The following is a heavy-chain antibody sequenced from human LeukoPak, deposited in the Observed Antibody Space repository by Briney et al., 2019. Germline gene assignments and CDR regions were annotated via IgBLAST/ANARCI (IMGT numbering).Heavy chain of an antibody. V-gene: IGHV4-34*01. CDR2: INHSGST. CDR1: GGSFSDYY. CDR3: ARVLRPFTIFGVVFKSIDYFDY. D-gene: IGHD3-3*01. Sequence: SETLSLTCAVYGGSFSDYYWSWIRQPPGKGLEWIGEINHSGSTNYNPSLKSRVTISVDTSKNQFSLKLSSVTAVDTAVYYCARVLRPFTIFGVVFKSIDYFDYWGQGTLVTVSS. J-gene: IGHJ4*02.